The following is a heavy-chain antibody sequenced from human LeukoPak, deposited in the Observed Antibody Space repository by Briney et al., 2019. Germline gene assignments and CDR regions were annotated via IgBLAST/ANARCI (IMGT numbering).Heavy chain of an antibody. V-gene: IGHV3-30*03. CDR2: ISYDGSNK. J-gene: IGHJ4*02. CDR3: ARGGYSLDY. CDR1: GFTFSDYY. Sequence: GGSLRLSCAASGFTFSDYYMSWIRQAPGKGLEWVAVISYDGSNKYYADSVKGRFTISRDNAKNSLYLQMNSLRAEDTAVYYCARGGYSLDYWGQGTLVTVSS. D-gene: IGHD5-12*01.